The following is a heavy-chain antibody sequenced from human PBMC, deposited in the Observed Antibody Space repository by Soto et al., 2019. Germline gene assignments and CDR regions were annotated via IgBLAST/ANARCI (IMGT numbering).Heavy chain of an antibody. V-gene: IGHV3-74*01. D-gene: IGHD3-10*01. Sequence: GGSLRLSCAASGFTFSRYWMHWVRQAPGKGLVWVSHINTDGSSTSYADSVKGRFTISRDNAKNTLYLQMNSLRADDTAVYYCARDRGNNWFDPWGQGTLVTVSS. CDR3: ARDRGNNWFDP. J-gene: IGHJ5*02. CDR2: INTDGSST. CDR1: GFTFSRYW.